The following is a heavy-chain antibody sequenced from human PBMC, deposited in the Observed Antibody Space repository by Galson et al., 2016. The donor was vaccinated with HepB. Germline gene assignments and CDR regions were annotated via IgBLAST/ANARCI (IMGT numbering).Heavy chain of an antibody. J-gene: IGHJ6*02. V-gene: IGHV3-74*01. Sequence: SLRLSCAASGFTFSNYWMHWVRQAPGKGLVWVSRINSDGSRTTYADSVKGRFTISRDNAKNTLYLQTNSLRAEDTAVYFCARDSAYGSRGVTYYYYGMDVWGQGTTVTVSS. CDR2: INSDGSRT. D-gene: IGHD3-10*01. CDR1: GFTFSNYW. CDR3: ARDSAYGSRGVTYYYYGMDV.